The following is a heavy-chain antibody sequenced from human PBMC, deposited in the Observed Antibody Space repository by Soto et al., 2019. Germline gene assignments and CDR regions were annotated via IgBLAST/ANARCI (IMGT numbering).Heavy chain of an antibody. V-gene: IGHV4-34*01. Sequence: PSETLSLTCAVYCGSFSGYYWSWIRQPPGKGLEWIGEINHSGSTNYNPSLKSRVTISVDTSKNQFSLKLSSVTAADTAVYYCARARRIGYSGYDYNYWGQGTLVTVSS. D-gene: IGHD5-12*01. J-gene: IGHJ4*02. CDR3: ARARRIGYSGYDYNY. CDR1: CGSFSGYY. CDR2: INHSGST.